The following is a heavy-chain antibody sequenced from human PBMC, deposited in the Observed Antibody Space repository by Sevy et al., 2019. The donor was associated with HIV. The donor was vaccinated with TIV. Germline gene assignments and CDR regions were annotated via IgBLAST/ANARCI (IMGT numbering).Heavy chain of an antibody. J-gene: IGHJ4*02. D-gene: IGHD2-2*01. CDR3: ARASRYEYCSSTSCSIGLFDY. CDR1: GFTFSSYW. CDR2: INSDGSST. Sequence: GGSLRLSCAASGFTFSSYWMHWVRQAPGKGLVWVSRINSDGSSTSYADSVKGRFTISRDNAKNTLYLQMNSLRAEDTAVYYCARASRYEYCSSTSCSIGLFDYWGQRTLVTVSS. V-gene: IGHV3-74*01.